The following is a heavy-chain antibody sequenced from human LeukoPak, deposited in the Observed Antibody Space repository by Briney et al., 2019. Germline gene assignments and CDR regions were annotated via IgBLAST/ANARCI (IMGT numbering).Heavy chain of an antibody. Sequence: GGSLRLSCAVSGITLSNYGMSWVRQAPGKGLEWVAGISDSGGRRNYADSGKGRFTISRDNPKNTLYLQMNSLRAEDTAVYFCAKRGVVIRVILVGFHKEAYYFDSWGQGALVTVSS. V-gene: IGHV3-23*01. CDR1: GITLSNYG. CDR2: ISDSGGRR. D-gene: IGHD3-22*01. CDR3: AKRGVVIRVILVGFHKEAYYFDS. J-gene: IGHJ4*02.